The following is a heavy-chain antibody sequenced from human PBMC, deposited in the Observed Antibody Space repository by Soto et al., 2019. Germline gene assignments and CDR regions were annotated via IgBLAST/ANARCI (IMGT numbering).Heavy chain of an antibody. CDR2: ISWNSGKI. Sequence: EVQLVESGGGLVQPGRSLRLSCAASGFSFDDYAMHWVRQAPGKGLEWVSGISWNSGKIGYADSVKGRFTISRDNAKNSLALQMNSLRDEDTALYYCAKVPGWFDPWGQGTLVTVSS. J-gene: IGHJ5*02. CDR3: AKVPGWFDP. V-gene: IGHV3-9*01. CDR1: GFSFDDYA. D-gene: IGHD3-10*01.